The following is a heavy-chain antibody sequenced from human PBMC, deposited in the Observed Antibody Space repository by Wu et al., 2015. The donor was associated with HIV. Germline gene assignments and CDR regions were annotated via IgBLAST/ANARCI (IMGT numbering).Heavy chain of an antibody. CDR1: GYSFTHYG. V-gene: IGHV1-46*03. CDR2: INPSGGST. CDR3: ARPRYSTVYYFDY. J-gene: IGHJ4*02. D-gene: IGHD5-18*01. Sequence: QVHLVQSGVEVKKPGASVKVSCKASGYSFTHYGIAWVRQAPGQGLEWMGIINPSGGSTSYAQKFQGRVTMTRDTSTSTVYMELSSLRSEDTAVYYCARPRYSTVYYFDYWGQGTLVTVSS.